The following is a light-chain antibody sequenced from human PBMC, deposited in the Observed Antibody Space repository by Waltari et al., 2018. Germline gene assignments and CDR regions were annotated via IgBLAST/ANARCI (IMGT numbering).Light chain of an antibody. CDR2: DVN. V-gene: IGLV2-23*02. CDR1: RSNVGGYTL. Sequence: QSALTQPASVSGSPGQSITISCTGPRSNVGGYTLFTWYQQHPGKAPQLIIYDVNKRPSGISHRFSGSKSGNTASLTISGLQADDESDYYCCSYAGDSTLIFGGGTKLTVL. CDR3: CSYAGDSTLI. J-gene: IGLJ2*01.